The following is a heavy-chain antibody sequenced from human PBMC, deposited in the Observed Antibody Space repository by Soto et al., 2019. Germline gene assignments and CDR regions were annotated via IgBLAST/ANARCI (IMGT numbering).Heavy chain of an antibody. J-gene: IGHJ6*02. D-gene: IGHD2-15*01. CDR3: ARVGSSPNYYGMDV. CDR1: GYTFTGYY. CDR2: INPNSGGT. V-gene: IGHV1-2*02. Sequence: GASVKVSCKASGYTFTGYYIHWVLQAPGQGLEWMGWINPNSGGTNYAQKLQGRVTMTRDTSISTAYMELSRLRSDDTAVYYCARVGSSPNYYGMDVWGQGTTVTVSS.